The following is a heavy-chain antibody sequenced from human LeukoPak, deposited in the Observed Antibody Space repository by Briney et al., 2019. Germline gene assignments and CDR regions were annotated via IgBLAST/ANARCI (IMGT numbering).Heavy chain of an antibody. CDR1: GFTFSNYW. Sequence: QAGGSLRLSCAASGFTFSNYWMSWVRQAPGKGLEWVANIKPDGSQKYYVDSLKGRFTISRDNAKNSLYLQMNSLRAEDTAVYYCARESRFVVPAATSFEDYWGQGTLVTVSS. V-gene: IGHV3-7*01. D-gene: IGHD2-2*01. CDR3: ARESRFVVPAATSFEDY. CDR2: IKPDGSQK. J-gene: IGHJ4*02.